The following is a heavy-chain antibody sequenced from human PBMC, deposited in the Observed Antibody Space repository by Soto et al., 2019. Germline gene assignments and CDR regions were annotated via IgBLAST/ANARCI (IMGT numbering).Heavy chain of an antibody. CDR2: IYYSGST. CDR3: ARRDSGYADYMDV. D-gene: IGHD5-12*01. J-gene: IGHJ6*03. Sequence: SETLSLTCTVSGGSISRGGYYWSWIRQHPGKGLEWIGYIYYSGSTYYNPSLKSRVTISVDTSKNQFSLKLSSVTAADTAVYYCARRDSGYADYMDVWGKGTTVTVPS. V-gene: IGHV4-31*03. CDR1: GGSISRGGYY.